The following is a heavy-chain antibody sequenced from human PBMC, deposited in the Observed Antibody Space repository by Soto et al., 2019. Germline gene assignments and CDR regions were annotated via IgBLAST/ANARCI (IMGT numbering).Heavy chain of an antibody. D-gene: IGHD6-13*01. CDR1: GFSLSTSGKC. CDR2: IDWDDDK. Sequence: GAGPTLVNPTQTPTLTRPLSGFSLSTSGKCVSWKRQPPGKALEWLARIDWDDDKYYSTSLKTRLTISKDTSKNQVVLTMTNMDPVDTATYYCARSLAAAGLYYFDYWGQGTLVTVSS. V-gene: IGHV2-70*11. CDR3: ARSLAAAGLYYFDY. J-gene: IGHJ4*02.